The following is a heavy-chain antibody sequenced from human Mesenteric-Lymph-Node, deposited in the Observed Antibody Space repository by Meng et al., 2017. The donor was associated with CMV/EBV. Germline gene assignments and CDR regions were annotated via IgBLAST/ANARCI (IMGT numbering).Heavy chain of an antibody. CDR1: GFTFSSYS. D-gene: IGHD6-19*01. J-gene: IGHJ4*02. CDR2: ISSSSSYI. CDR3: ARDRGRAAPGYSSGWHLY. Sequence: GESLKISCAASGFTFSSYSMNWVRQAPGKGLEWVSSISSSSSYIYYADSVKGRFTISRDNAKNSLYLKMNSLRAEDTAVYYCARDRGRAAPGYSSGWHLYWGQGTLVTVSS. V-gene: IGHV3-21*01.